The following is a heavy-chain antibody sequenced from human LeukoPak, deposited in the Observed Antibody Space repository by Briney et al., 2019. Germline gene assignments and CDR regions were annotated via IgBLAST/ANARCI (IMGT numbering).Heavy chain of an antibody. D-gene: IGHD2-15*01. CDR2: INHSGRT. CDR3: ATTQDCSGGSCPLNWFDP. J-gene: IGHJ5*02. CDR1: SGSFSGYY. Sequence: PSETLSLTCAVYSGSFSGYYWSWIRQPPGKGLEWIGEINHSGRTTYNASLKSRVIISIDTSKNQFSLKLSSVTAADTAMYYCATTQDCSGGSCPLNWFDPWGQGTLVTVSS. V-gene: IGHV4-34*01.